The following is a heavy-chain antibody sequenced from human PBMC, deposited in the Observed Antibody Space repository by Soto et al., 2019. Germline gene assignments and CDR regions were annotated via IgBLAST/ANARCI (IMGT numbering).Heavy chain of an antibody. V-gene: IGHV2-5*02. CDR2: IYWDDDK. Sequence: QITLKESGPTVVKPTQTLTLTCSLSGFSLNTGGVGVGWIRQPPGKALEWLAVIYWDDDKSWNQSLRDRLTINRDASDAQVVLTVTNMDPVDTGTYYCARRRGGFGGGWTTPYFDYWGQGTLVTVSS. D-gene: IGHD6-19*01. CDR1: GFSLNTGGVG. CDR3: ARRRGGFGGGWTTPYFDY. J-gene: IGHJ4*02.